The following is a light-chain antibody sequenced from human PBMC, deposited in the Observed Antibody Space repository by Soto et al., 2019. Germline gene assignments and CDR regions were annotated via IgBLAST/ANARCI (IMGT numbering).Light chain of an antibody. CDR3: QQRSNWPREWT. CDR2: DAS. CDR1: QSVSSY. J-gene: IGKJ1*01. Sequence: EIVLTQSPAPLSSFSGDRVTLSCSASQSVSSYLAWYQQKPGQAPRLLIYDASNRATGIPARFSGSGSGTDFTLTISSLEPEDFAVYYCQQRSNWPREWTFGQGTKVDIK. V-gene: IGKV3-11*01.